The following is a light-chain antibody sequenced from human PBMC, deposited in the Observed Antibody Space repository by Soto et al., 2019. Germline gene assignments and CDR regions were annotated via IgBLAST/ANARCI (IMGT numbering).Light chain of an antibody. CDR1: SSNLGAGYD. CDR2: GSI. CDR3: QSXXSSLSGSXVV. J-gene: IGLJ2*01. Sequence: QSVLTQPPSVSGAPGQRVTISCTGSSSNLGAGYDAHWYQQLPGTVPKLLIYGSINRPSGVPDRFSGSKSGTSAALAITGXXAEDEADYYCQSXXSSLSGSXVVXGGGXKLTV. V-gene: IGLV1-40*01.